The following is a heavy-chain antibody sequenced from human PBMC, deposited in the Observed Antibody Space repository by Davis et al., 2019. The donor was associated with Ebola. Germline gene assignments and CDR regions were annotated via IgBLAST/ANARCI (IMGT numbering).Heavy chain of an antibody. CDR3: ARGRRDCTGGVCLLRNYYYGMDV. CDR2: IYHSGST. Sequence: MPSETLSLTCAVSGGSISSSNWWSWVRQPPGKGLEWIGEIYHSGSTNYNPSLKSRVTISVDTSKNQFSLKLSSVTAADTAVYYCARGRRDCTGGVCLLRNYYYGMDVWGQGTTVTVSS. J-gene: IGHJ6*02. D-gene: IGHD2-8*02. V-gene: IGHV4-4*02. CDR1: GGSISSSNW.